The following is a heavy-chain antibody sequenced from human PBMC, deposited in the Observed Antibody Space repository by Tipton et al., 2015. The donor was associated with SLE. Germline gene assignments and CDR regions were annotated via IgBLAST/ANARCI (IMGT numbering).Heavy chain of an antibody. D-gene: IGHD4-17*01. V-gene: IGHV3-7*01. CDR1: GFTFSSFW. CDR3: ARGLFSDYGIDS. Sequence: SLRLSCAASGFTFSSFWMSWVRQAPGKGLEWVANIKEDGSEQYYVDSLKGRFTISRDNAKNTLYLEMNSLRAEDTAVYYCARGLFSDYGIDSWGQGTLVTVSS. J-gene: IGHJ4*02. CDR2: IKEDGSEQ.